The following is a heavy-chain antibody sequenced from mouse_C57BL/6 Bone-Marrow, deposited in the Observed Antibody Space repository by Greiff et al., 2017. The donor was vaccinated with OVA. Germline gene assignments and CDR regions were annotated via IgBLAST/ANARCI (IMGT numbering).Heavy chain of an antibody. CDR3: RGNWEGYFDV. V-gene: IGHV1-5*01. CDR2: IYPGNSDT. Sequence: EVQLQESGTVLARPGASVKMSCKTSGYTFTSYWMHWVKQRPGQGLEWIGAIYPGNSDTSYNQKFKGKAKLTAVTSASTAYMELSSLTNEDSAVYYCRGNWEGYFDVWGTGTTVTVSS. D-gene: IGHD4-1*01. CDR1: GYTFTSYW. J-gene: IGHJ1*03.